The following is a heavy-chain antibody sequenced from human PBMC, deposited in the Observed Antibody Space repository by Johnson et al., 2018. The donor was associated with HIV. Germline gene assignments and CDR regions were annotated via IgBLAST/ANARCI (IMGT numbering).Heavy chain of an antibody. Sequence: VQLVESGGGVVRPGGSLRLSCAASGFTFDDYGMTWVRQVPGKGLEWVSGINWTGGSTAYADSVKGRFTISRDNSKNTMYLQMNSLKFEDPAVYYCAKDRTDYGDYVSAFDIWGQGTMVTVSS. D-gene: IGHD4-17*01. J-gene: IGHJ3*02. CDR3: AKDRTDYGDYVSAFDI. V-gene: IGHV3-20*04. CDR2: INWTGGST. CDR1: GFTFDDYG.